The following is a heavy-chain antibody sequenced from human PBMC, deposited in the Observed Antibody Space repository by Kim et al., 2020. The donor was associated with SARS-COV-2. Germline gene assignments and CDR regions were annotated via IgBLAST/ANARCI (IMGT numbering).Heavy chain of an antibody. CDR1: GYTFTGYY. V-gene: IGHV1-2*02. CDR3: AREYTTSGLAEYFQH. J-gene: IGHJ1*01. Sequence: ASVKVSCKASGYTFTGYYVHWVRQAPGQGLEWMGWINPNTDGTNYAQKFQGRVTMTRDTTISTAYMELSRLRSDDTAVYYCAREYTTSGLAEYFQHWGQGTLVTVSS. D-gene: IGHD6-6*01. CDR2: INPNTDGT.